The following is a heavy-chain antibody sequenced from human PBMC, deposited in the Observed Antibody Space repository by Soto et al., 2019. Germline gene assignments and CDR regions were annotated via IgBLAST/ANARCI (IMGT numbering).Heavy chain of an antibody. CDR2: INQDGSAS. V-gene: IGHV3-7*01. CDR1: GFTFSTYW. Sequence: GGSLRLSCAGSGFTFSTYWMTWVRQAPGKGLECLASINQDGSASYYVDSVKGRFTISRDNAKNSLFLQMNSLRAEDTALYYCTRAWLFWGQRTLVTVSS. CDR3: TRAWLF. D-gene: IGHD5-12*01. J-gene: IGHJ4*02.